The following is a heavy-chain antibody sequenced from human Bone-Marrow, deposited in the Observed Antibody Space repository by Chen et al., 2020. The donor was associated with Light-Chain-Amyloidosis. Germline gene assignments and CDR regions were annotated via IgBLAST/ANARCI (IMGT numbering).Heavy chain of an antibody. CDR3: ARRRDGYNFDY. Sequence: EVPLEQSGPEVKKPGESLKISCKGSGYTFPNYWIGWVRQLPGKGLEWMGGIYPDDSDARNSPSFEGQVTISADKSITTAYLQWRSLKASDTAMYYCARRRDGYNFDYWGQGTLVTVSS. D-gene: IGHD5-12*01. J-gene: IGHJ4*02. CDR1: GYTFPNYW. V-gene: IGHV5-51*01. CDR2: IYPDDSDA.